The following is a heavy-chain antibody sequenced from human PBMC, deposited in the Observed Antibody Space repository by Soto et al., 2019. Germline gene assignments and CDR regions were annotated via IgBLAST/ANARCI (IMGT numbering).Heavy chain of an antibody. D-gene: IGHD4-17*01. J-gene: IGHJ3*02. CDR3: GRAPTRARNPTTVVLGDGIDI. CDR1: GFTFSDHY. CDR2: SRDKANTYST. V-gene: IGHV3-72*01. Sequence: EVQLVESGGGLVQPGGSLRLSCAASGFTFSDHYMDWVRQAPGKGLEWVGRSRDKANTYSTEYAASVKGRFSISRDESKSSLYLQMNSLKNEDTAVYYCGRAPTRARNPTTVVLGDGIDIWGPGTMVTVSS.